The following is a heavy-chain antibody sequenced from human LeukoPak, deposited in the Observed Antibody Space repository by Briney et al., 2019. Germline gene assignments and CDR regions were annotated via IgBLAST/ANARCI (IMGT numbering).Heavy chain of an antibody. CDR1: GFTFSSYS. V-gene: IGHV3-21*01. CDR3: ARGASRLGFGSLDY. J-gene: IGHJ4*02. CDR2: ISSSSSYI. D-gene: IGHD3-10*01. Sequence: GGSLRLSCAASGFTFSSYSMNWVRQAPGKGLEWVSSISSSSSYIYYADSVKSRFTISRDNAKNSLYLQMNSLRAEDTAVYYCARGASRLGFGSLDYWGQGTLVTVSS.